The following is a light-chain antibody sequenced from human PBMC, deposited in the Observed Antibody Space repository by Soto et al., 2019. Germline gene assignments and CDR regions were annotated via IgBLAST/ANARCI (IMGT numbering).Light chain of an antibody. CDR3: QQHGGSPIT. V-gene: IGKV3-20*01. CDR2: DAS. Sequence: EIVLTQSPGSLSLSPGERATLSCRASQSVSSYLAWYQQKPGQAPRLLIYDASSRATGIPARFSGSGSGTDFTLTISRLEPEDFAVYYCQQHGGSPITFGQGTRLEIK. J-gene: IGKJ5*01. CDR1: QSVSSY.